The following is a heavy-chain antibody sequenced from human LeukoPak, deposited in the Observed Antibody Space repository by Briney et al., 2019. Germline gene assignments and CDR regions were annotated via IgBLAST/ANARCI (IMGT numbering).Heavy chain of an antibody. CDR2: ISGSGGST. CDR1: GFTFSSYA. CDR3: AKDTLVLLWFGGSGYYGMDV. J-gene: IGHJ6*02. Sequence: GGSLRLSCAASGFTFSSYAMSWVRQAPGKGLEWVSAISGSGGSTYYADSVKGRFTISRDNSKNTLYLQMNSLRAEDTAVYYCAKDTLVLLWFGGSGYYGMDVWGQGTTVTVSS. D-gene: IGHD3-10*01. V-gene: IGHV3-23*01.